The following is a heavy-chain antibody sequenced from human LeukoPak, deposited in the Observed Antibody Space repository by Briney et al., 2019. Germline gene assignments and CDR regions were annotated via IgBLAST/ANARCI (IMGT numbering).Heavy chain of an antibody. CDR1: GGSISSYY. V-gene: IGHV4-59*01. CDR2: IYYSGST. J-gene: IGHJ4*02. Sequence: PSETLSLTWTVSGGSISSYYWSWIRQPPGKGLEWIGYIYYSGSTNYNPSLKSRVTISVDTSKNQFSLKLSSVTAADTAVYYCARVGNYGQYYFDYWGQGALVTVSS. CDR3: ARVGNYGQYYFDY. D-gene: IGHD4-17*01.